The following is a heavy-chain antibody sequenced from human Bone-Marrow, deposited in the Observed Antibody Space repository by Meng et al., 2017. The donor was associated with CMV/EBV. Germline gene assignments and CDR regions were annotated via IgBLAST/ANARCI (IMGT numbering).Heavy chain of an antibody. V-gene: IGHV3-53*05. D-gene: IGHD2-2*01. Sequence: GESLKISCAASGFTVSSNYMSWVRQAPGKGLEWVSVIYSGGSTYYADSVKGRFTISRDNSKNTLYLQMNSLRAEDTAVYYCARDDVSVIVVPALQLWENYFDYWGQGTLVTVSS. CDR3: ARDDVSVIVVPALQLWENYFDY. CDR2: IYSGGST. J-gene: IGHJ4*02. CDR1: GFTVSSNY.